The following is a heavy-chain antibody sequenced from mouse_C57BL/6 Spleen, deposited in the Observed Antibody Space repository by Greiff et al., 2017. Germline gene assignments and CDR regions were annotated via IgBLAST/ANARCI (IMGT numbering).Heavy chain of an antibody. CDR3: ASRGFLTTVDYAMDY. J-gene: IGHJ4*01. D-gene: IGHD1-1*01. CDR1: GFTFSDYG. CDR2: ISSGSSTI. V-gene: IGHV5-17*01. Sequence: EVMLVESGGGLVKPGGSLKLSCAASGFTFSDYGMHWVRQAPEKGLEWVAYISSGSSTIYYADTVKGRFTISRDNAKNTLFLQMTSLRSEDTAMYYCASRGFLTTVDYAMDYWGQGTSVTVSS.